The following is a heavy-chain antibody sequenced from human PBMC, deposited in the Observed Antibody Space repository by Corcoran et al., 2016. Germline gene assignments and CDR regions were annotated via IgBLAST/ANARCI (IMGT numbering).Heavy chain of an antibody. CDR3: ATGGITGTTYSYCYCMDV. D-gene: IGHD1-20*01. CDR1: GGTFSSYA. Sequence: QVQLVQSGAEVKKPGSSVKVSCKASGGTFSSYAISWVRQAPGQGLEWMGGIIPIFGTANYAQKFQGRVTITADESTSTAYLELSSLRSEDKAVDYCATGGITGTTYSYCYCMDVWGQGTTVTVSS. CDR2: IIPIFGTA. V-gene: IGHV1-69*01. J-gene: IGHJ6*02.